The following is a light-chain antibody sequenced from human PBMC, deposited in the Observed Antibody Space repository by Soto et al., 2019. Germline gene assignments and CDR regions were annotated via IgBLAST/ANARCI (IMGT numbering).Light chain of an antibody. CDR1: QSISSW. Sequence: DIQMTQSPSTLSASVGDRVTITCRASQSISSWLAWYQQKPGKAPKLRIYKASSLESGVPSRFSGSGSGTEFTLTISSLQPDDFATYYCQQYNRYWTFGQGTTVEIK. V-gene: IGKV1-5*03. CDR2: KAS. J-gene: IGKJ1*01. CDR3: QQYNRYWT.